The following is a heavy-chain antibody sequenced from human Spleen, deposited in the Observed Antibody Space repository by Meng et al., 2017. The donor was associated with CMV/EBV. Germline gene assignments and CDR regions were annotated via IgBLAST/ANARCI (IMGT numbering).Heavy chain of an antibody. V-gene: IGHV4-34*01. J-gene: IGHJ4*02. Sequence: QGLLQKGGAVLLEPSDTLCLPWAVYGGSFGGYYWSWIRQPPGKGLEWIGEINHSGSTNYNPSLKSRVTISVDTSKNQFSLKLSSVTAADTAVYYCARGRILLWFGEPYGYWGQGTLVTVSS. D-gene: IGHD3-10*01. CDR2: INHSGST. CDR1: GGSFGGYY. CDR3: ARGRILLWFGEPYGY.